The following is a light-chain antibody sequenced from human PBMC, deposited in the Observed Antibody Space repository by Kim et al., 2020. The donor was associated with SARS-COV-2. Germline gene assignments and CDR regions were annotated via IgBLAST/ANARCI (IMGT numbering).Light chain of an antibody. CDR2: VNSDGSH. Sequence: ASVKFTCTLISGHSSYAIAWHQQQPEKGPRYLMKVNSDGSHSKGDGIPDRFSGSSSGPERYLTISRVQSEDEADYYCQTWGTGIVVFGGGTQLTVL. CDR3: QTWGTGIVV. CDR1: SGHSSYA. J-gene: IGLJ2*01. V-gene: IGLV4-69*01.